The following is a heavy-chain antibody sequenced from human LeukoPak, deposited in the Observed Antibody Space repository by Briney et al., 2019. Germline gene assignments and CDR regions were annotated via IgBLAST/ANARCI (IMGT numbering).Heavy chain of an antibody. CDR1: GFIFRSYT. J-gene: IGHJ6*03. CDR3: ARFAAGGSYYYYMDV. D-gene: IGHD6-25*01. Sequence: PGGSLRLSCAASGFIFRSYTMNWVRQPPGKGLEWVSNIGTSSTTIYYADSVKGRFTISRDNAKNSLYLQMNSLRADDTAVYYCARFAAGGSYYYYMDVWGKGTTVTVSS. V-gene: IGHV3-48*01. CDR2: IGTSSTTI.